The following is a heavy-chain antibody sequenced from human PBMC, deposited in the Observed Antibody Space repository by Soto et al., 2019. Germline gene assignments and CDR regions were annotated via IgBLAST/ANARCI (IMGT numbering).Heavy chain of an antibody. D-gene: IGHD6-13*01. V-gene: IGHV4-39*01. CDR3: ARLSIAAAGTDYYYGMDV. Sequence: SETLSLTCSVSDDSIDSDKYYWGWIRQPPWKGLEWIGSIYYRGNAYYSPSLQTRVTISLDKSKSQFSLKLNSVTAADTAVYYCARLSIAAAGTDYYYGMDVWGQGTTVTVSS. CDR1: DDSIDSDKYY. CDR2: IYYRGNA. J-gene: IGHJ6*02.